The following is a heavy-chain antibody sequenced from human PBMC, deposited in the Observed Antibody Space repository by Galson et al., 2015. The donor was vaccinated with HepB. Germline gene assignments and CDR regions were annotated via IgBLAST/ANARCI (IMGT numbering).Heavy chain of an antibody. CDR2: IWYDGSNK. D-gene: IGHD5-18*01. CDR1: GFTFSSYG. Sequence: SLRLSCAASGFTFSSYGMHWVRQAPGKGLEWVAVIWYDGSNKYYADSVKGRFTISRDNSKNTLYFQMNSLRAEDTAVYYCARDAPTQPYSPWIRECHWGQGTLVTVSS. V-gene: IGHV3-33*01. J-gene: IGHJ4*02. CDR3: ARDAPTQPYSPWIRECH.